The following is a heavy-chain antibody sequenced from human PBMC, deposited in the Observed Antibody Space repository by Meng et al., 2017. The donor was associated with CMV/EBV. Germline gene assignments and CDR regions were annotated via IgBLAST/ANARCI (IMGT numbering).Heavy chain of an antibody. CDR2: IKQDGSEK. D-gene: IGHD2-2*01. CDR1: GFTFSSYW. J-gene: IGHJ6*02. CDR3: ARGDVPAPPFPYYYGMDV. Sequence: GESLKISCAASGFTFSSYWMSWVRPAPGKGLEWVANIKQDGSEKYYVDSVKGRFTISRDNAKNSLYLQMNSLRAEDTAVYYCARGDVPAPPFPYYYGMDVWGQGTTVTVSS. V-gene: IGHV3-7*01.